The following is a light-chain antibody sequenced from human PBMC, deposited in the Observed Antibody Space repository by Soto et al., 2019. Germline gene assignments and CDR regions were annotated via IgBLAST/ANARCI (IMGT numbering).Light chain of an antibody. CDR1: QSISSY. J-gene: IGKJ4*01. V-gene: IGKV1-39*01. CDR2: AAS. CDR3: QQSYSPLPLT. Sequence: DIQMTQSPSSLSASVGDRVTITCRASQSISSYLNWYQQKPGKAPKLLIYAASSLQSGVPSRFSGSGSGTDLTLNISSLQPEDFATYYCQQSYSPLPLTFGGGTKVEIK.